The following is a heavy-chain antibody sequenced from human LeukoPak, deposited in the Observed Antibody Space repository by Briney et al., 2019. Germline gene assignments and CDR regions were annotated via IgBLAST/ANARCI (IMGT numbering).Heavy chain of an antibody. D-gene: IGHD3-10*01. J-gene: IGHJ5*02. Sequence: ASVKVSCKASGYTFTSYDIHWVRQAPGQWLEWRGIINPSGGSTSYAQKFQGRVTMTRYTSTSTVYMELSSLRSEDTAVYYCARERFTVVRGVMGWCLPRGQGTLVTVSS. CDR3: ARERFTVVRGVMGWCLP. CDR1: GYTFTSYD. V-gene: IGHV1-46*01. CDR2: INPSGGST.